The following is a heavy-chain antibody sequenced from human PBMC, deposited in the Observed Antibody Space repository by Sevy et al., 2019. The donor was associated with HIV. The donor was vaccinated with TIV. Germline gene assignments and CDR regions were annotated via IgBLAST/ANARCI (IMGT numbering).Heavy chain of an antibody. CDR1: GYTFTSYG. D-gene: IGHD2-2*01. V-gene: IGHV1-18*01. Sequence: ASVKVSCKASGYTFTSYGISWVRQAPGQGLEWMGWISAYNGNTNYAQKLQGRVTMTTDTSTSTAYMELRSLRSDDTARYYCAGGGKGYQLLPPYYYGMDVWGQGTTVTVSS. CDR2: ISAYNGNT. J-gene: IGHJ6*02. CDR3: AGGGKGYQLLPPYYYGMDV.